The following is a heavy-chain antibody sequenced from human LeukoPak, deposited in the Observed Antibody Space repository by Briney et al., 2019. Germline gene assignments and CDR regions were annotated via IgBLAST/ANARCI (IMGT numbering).Heavy chain of an antibody. CDR1: GFTVSSNY. CDR3: AKDRGYSSSCLDY. V-gene: IGHV3-66*01. D-gene: IGHD6-13*01. J-gene: IGHJ4*02. Sequence: GGSLRLSCAASGFTVSSNYMSWVRQAPGKGLEWVSVIYTGGGTSYADSVRGRFTISRDNSKNTLYLQMNSLRAEDTAVYYCAKDRGYSSSCLDYWGQGTLVTVSS. CDR2: IYTGGGT.